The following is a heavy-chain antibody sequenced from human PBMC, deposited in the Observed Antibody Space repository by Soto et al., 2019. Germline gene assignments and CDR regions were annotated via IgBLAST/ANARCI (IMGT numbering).Heavy chain of an antibody. J-gene: IGHJ4*02. CDR3: ARFQIVNYGSGHFDY. V-gene: IGHV4-30-2*01. Sequence: QLQLQESGSGLIKSSETLSLTCAVSGVSSTSGAYSWSWLRQPPGKGLEWIGHIYNSGSTYSNPALRSRVAMSVDRSKNQFSLWLTSVTAADTAVYFCARFQIVNYGSGHFDYWGQGALVTVSS. CDR1: GVSSTSGAYS. CDR2: IYNSGST. D-gene: IGHD3-10*01.